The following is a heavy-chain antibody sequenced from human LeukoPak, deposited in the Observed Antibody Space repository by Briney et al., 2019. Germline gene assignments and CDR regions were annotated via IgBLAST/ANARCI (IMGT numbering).Heavy chain of an antibody. CDR1: GYSFTSHY. J-gene: IGHJ5*02. CDR3: ARDNSVGDVAWWFDP. CDR2: INPSGSST. Sequence: AAVKVSCKASGYSFTSHYMHWVRQAPGQGLESLALINPSGSSTLYAQKFQGRVTMTRDMSTTTDYMELSSLRSEDTAVYYCARDNSVGDVAWWFDPWGQGTLVTVSS. D-gene: IGHD1-26*01. V-gene: IGHV1-46*01.